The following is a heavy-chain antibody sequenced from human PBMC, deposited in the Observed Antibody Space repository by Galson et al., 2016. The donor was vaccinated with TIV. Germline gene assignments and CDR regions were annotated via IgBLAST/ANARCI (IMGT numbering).Heavy chain of an antibody. CDR2: IDDSGSM. D-gene: IGHD3-22*01. Sequence: SETLSLTCEVYGGSFRGYYWSWIRQTPGKGLEWIGEIDDSGSMNSIPSLKTRLIMSADTSNKQFSLRLSSVTAADTAVYYCVRGPRLENYYDSTGFLYYFDYWGQGTLVTVSS. CDR3: VRGPRLENYYDSTGFLYYFDY. CDR1: GGSFRGYY. J-gene: IGHJ4*02. V-gene: IGHV4-34*01.